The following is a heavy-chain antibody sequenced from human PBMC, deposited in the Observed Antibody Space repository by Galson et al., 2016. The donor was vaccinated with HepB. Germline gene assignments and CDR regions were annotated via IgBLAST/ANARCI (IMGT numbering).Heavy chain of an antibody. CDR3: AREAEDLVVADYYGMDV. CDR2: IFITGNT. CDR1: GGSISSSSFY. V-gene: IGHV4-61*02. J-gene: IGHJ6*04. D-gene: IGHD2-15*01. Sequence: TLSLTCAVSGGSISSSSFYWGWIRQPAGKGLEWIGRIFITGNTNYNSSLKSRVTISIDTSKNQFSLKLSAVTAADTAVYYCAREAEDLVVADYYGMDVWGKGTTVTVSS.